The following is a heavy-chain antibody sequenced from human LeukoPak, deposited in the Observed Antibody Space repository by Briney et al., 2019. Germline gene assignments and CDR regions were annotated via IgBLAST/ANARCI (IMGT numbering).Heavy chain of an antibody. D-gene: IGHD6-19*01. Sequence: SETLSLTCTVSGGSISSSTYYWGWIRQSPGKGLEWIGSISYTGNTYYNPSLKSRVTISVDTSKSQFSLRLSSVTAADTAVYYCARSGYSSGWQIDYWGQGTLVTVSS. CDR2: ISYTGNT. J-gene: IGHJ4*02. CDR1: GGSISSSTYY. V-gene: IGHV4-39*01. CDR3: ARSGYSSGWQIDY.